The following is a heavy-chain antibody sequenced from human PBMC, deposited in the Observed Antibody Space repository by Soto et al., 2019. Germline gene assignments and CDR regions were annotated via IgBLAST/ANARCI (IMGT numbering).Heavy chain of an antibody. D-gene: IGHD6-19*01. J-gene: IGHJ1*01. Sequence: GGSLRLSCAASGFTVSSNYMSWVRQAPGKGLEWVSVIYSGGSTYYADSLKGRLTISRDNSKNTLYLQMNSLRAEDTAVYYCASSLRGYSSGWYRGVWGQGTLVTVSS. CDR2: IYSGGST. CDR1: GFTVSSNY. CDR3: ASSLRGYSSGWYRGV. V-gene: IGHV3-66*01.